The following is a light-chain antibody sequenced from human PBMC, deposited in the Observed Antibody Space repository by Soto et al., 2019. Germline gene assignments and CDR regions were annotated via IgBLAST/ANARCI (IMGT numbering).Light chain of an antibody. CDR3: QHYHNFPRT. CDR2: AAS. CDR1: ETISAD. V-gene: IGKV3-15*01. Sequence: ISMTQSPPTLSVSQGGRVTLSCEASETISADLAWYHNRPGQAPSLLIYAASTRAPGVPARFSGSGSGTDFTLAIANLQPEDFGLYYCQHYHNFPRTFGQGTKLEIK. J-gene: IGKJ2*01.